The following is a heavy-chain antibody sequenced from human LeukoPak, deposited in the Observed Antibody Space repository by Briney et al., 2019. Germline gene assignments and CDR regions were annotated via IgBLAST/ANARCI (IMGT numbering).Heavy chain of an antibody. V-gene: IGHV1-2*02. CDR2: INPNSGGT. J-gene: IGHJ4*02. Sequence: ASVKVSCKASGYTFTGYYMHWARQAPGQGLEWMGWINPNSGGTNYAQKFQGRVTMTRDTSISTAYMELSRLRSDDTAVYYCARDHCSGGSCYAEKYNFDYWGQGTLVTVSS. D-gene: IGHD2-15*01. CDR1: GYTFTGYY. CDR3: ARDHCSGGSCYAEKYNFDY.